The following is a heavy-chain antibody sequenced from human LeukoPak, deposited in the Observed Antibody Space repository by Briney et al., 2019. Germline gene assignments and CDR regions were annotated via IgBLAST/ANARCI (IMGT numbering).Heavy chain of an antibody. Sequence: SETLSLTCAVYGGSFSGYYWSWIRQPPGKGLEWIGEINHSGSTNYNPSLESRVTISVDTSKNQFSLKLSSVTAADTAVYYCARGKYSYGYRNFDYWGQGTLVTVSS. CDR2: INHSGST. D-gene: IGHD5-18*01. CDR3: ARGKYSYGYRNFDY. V-gene: IGHV4-34*01. CDR1: GGSFSGYY. J-gene: IGHJ4*02.